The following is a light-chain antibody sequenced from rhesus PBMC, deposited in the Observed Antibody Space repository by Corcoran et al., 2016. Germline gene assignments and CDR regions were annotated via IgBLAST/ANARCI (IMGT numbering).Light chain of an antibody. CDR2: DAS. CDR1: QGISKY. V-gene: IGKV1-25*01. Sequence: DIQMTQSPSSLSASVGDTVTITCQASQGISKYLAWYQQKPGKAPKLLSYDASTLQSGVPSRFSGSGSGTEFTLTISSLQPADFATYYCQQHNSYPFTFGPGTKLDIK. J-gene: IGKJ3*01. CDR3: QQHNSYPFT.